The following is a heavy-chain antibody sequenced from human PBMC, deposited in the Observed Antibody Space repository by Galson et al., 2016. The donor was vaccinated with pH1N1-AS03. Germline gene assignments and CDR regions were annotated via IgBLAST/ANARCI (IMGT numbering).Heavy chain of an antibody. V-gene: IGHV4-34*12. CDR2: IIIGGSP. J-gene: IGHJ4*02. CDR1: GGSFRGTY. CDR3: ARRPTGIDF. Sequence: SETLSLTCRDLGGSFRGTYWTWIRQTPGKGLEWIGEIIIGGSPTYSPSLKGRVSMSLDRSKHHFSLRLTSVTAADTAVYFCARRPTGIDFWGQGSLVIVSS.